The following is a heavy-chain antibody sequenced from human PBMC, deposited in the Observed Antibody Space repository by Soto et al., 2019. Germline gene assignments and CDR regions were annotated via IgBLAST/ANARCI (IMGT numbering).Heavy chain of an antibody. CDR2: ISWNSGSI. CDR1: GFTFDDYA. J-gene: IGHJ6*03. CDR3: AKDRGRIAARYYYYYMDV. D-gene: IGHD6-6*01. V-gene: IGHV3-9*01. Sequence: ESGGGLVQPGRSLRLSCAASGFTFDDYAMHWVRQAPGKGLEWVSGISWNSGSIGYADSVKGRFTISRDNAKNSLYLQMNSLRAEDTALYYCAKDRGRIAARYYYYYMDVWGKGTTVTVSS.